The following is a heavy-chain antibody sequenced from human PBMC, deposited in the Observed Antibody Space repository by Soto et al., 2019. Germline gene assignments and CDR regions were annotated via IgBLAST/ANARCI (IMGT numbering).Heavy chain of an antibody. Sequence: EASVKVSCKASGYTFTSYAMHWVRQAPGQRLEWMGWINAGNGNTKYSQKFQGRVTITRDTSASTAYMELSSLRSEDTAVYYCAREKTYDYIWGSYRDHDAFDIWGQGTMVTVSS. D-gene: IGHD3-16*02. J-gene: IGHJ3*02. CDR2: INAGNGNT. CDR3: AREKTYDYIWGSYRDHDAFDI. V-gene: IGHV1-3*01. CDR1: GYTFTSYA.